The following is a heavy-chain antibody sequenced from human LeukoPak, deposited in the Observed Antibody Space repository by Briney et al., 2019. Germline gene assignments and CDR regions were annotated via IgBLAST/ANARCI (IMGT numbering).Heavy chain of an antibody. Sequence: GRSLRLSCAASGFTFSSYAMHWVRQAPGKGLEWVAVISYDGSNKYYADSVKGRFTISRDNSKNTLYLQMNSLRAEDTAVYYCARVQRYYDILTGFGFAYYFDYWGQGTLVTVSS. V-gene: IGHV3-30*04. CDR2: ISYDGSNK. D-gene: IGHD3-9*01. CDR3: ARVQRYYDILTGFGFAYYFDY. J-gene: IGHJ4*02. CDR1: GFTFSSYA.